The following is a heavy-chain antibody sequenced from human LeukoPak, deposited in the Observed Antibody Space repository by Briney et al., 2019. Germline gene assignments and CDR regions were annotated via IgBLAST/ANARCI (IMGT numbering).Heavy chain of an antibody. V-gene: IGHV1-69*13. Sequence: RASVKVSCTASGYTFTGYYMHRVRQAPGQGLEWMGGIIPIFGTANYAQKFQGRVTITADESTSTAYMELSSLRSEDTAVYYCARSRYYYDSSFRYYYYYGMDVWGQGTTVTVSS. J-gene: IGHJ6*02. CDR3: ARSRYYYDSSFRYYYYYGMDV. CDR1: GYTFTGYY. D-gene: IGHD3-22*01. CDR2: IIPIFGTA.